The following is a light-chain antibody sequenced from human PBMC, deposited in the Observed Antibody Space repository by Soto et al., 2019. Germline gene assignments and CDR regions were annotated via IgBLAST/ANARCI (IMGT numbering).Light chain of an antibody. CDR2: AAS. V-gene: IGKV3-15*01. CDR1: ESVSRD. CDR3: QQYRRWPRT. J-gene: IGKJ1*01. Sequence: EIVMTQSTATLSVYPGERATVSCRASESVSRDLAWYQQKPAQTPSLLIYAASTRATGIPARFSGSGSGTEFTLTISRLQSEDFAVYYCQQYRRWPRTCGQGPKVEI.